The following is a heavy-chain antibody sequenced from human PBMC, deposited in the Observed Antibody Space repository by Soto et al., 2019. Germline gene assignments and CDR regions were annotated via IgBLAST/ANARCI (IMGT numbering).Heavy chain of an antibody. V-gene: IGHV4-34*02. CDR3: ARGKRMQLWLKSYFDT. Sequence: QVQLQQWGAGLLKPSETLSLTCAVYGGSFTGYFWSWIRQSPGKGLEWIGEVNHRGETNYSPSLKSRLTISGDTSKNHISLKLNSVTAADTAVYYCARGKRMQLWLKSYFDTWGQGTPGTVSS. CDR1: GGSFTGYF. J-gene: IGHJ4*02. D-gene: IGHD5-18*01. CDR2: VNHRGET.